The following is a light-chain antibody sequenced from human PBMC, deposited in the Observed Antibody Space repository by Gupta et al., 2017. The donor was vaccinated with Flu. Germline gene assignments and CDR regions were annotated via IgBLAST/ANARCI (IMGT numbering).Light chain of an antibody. J-gene: IGLJ3*02. Sequence: SALTQPPSVPGSPGQSITISCTGTSSDVGGYTYVSWYHQRPGKAPKLIIYEVSNRPSGVSNRFSGTKSGNAAFLTISGLPAEDEDDYYCSSYTSSSTVVFGGGTKVTVL. CDR1: SSDVGGYTY. CDR3: SSYTSSSTVV. V-gene: IGLV2-14*01. CDR2: EVS.